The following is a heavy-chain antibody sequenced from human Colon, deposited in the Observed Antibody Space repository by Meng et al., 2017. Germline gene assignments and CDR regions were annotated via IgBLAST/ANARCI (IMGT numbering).Heavy chain of an antibody. V-gene: IGHV4-30-4*01. CDR1: GGSISSGDYY. CDR2: IYYSGST. CDR3: ARGPTTYFDY. D-gene: IGHD4-17*01. Sequence: GHMQESGPGLVKPSQTMSLTCTVSGGSISSGDYYGSWIRQPPGKGLEWIGYIYYSGSTYYNPSLKSRVTISVDTSKNQFSLKLSSVTAADTAVYYCARGPTTYFDYWGQGTLVTVSS. J-gene: IGHJ4*02.